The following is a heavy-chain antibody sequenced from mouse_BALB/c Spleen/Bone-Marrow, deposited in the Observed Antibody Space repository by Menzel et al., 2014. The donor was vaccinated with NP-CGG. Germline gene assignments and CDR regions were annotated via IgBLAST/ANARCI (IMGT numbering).Heavy chain of an antibody. CDR3: ARRDYGYYDV. CDR1: GYTFTSYW. J-gene: IGHJ1*01. CDR2: INPSTGYT. Sequence: HVQLQQSGAELAKPGASVTMSCKASGYTFTSYWMHWVKQRPGQGLEWIGYINPSTGYTEYNQKFKDKATLTADKSSSTAYMQLSSLTSEDSAVYYCARRDYGYYDVWGAGTTVTVSS. V-gene: IGHV1-7*01.